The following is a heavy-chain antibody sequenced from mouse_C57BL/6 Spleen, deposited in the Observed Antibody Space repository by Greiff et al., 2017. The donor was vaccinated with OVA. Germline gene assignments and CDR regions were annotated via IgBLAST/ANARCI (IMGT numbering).Heavy chain of an antibody. D-gene: IGHD2-5*01. J-gene: IGHJ2*01. CDR1: GYTFTSYW. V-gene: IGHV1-59*01. Sequence: VQLQQPGAELVRPGTSVKLSCKASGYTFTSYWMHWVKQRPGQGLEWIGVIDPSDSYTNYNQKFKGKATLTVDKSSSTAYMQLSSLTSEDSAVYYCARSGYSNWCDYWGQGTTLTVSS. CDR3: ARSGYSNWCDY. CDR2: IDPSDSYT.